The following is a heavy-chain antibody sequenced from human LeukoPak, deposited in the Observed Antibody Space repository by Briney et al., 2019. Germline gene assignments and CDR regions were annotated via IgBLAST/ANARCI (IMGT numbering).Heavy chain of an antibody. CDR1: GFTFSSYA. J-gene: IGHJ4*02. CDR2: ISYDGSNK. Sequence: GGSLRLSCAASGFTFSSYAMHWVRQAPGKGLEWVAVISYDGSNKYYADSVKGRFTISRDNSKNTLYLQMNSLRAEDTAVYYCARESFAGSGSAPFDYWGQGTLVTVSS. CDR3: ARESFAGSGSAPFDY. V-gene: IGHV3-30-3*01. D-gene: IGHD3-10*01.